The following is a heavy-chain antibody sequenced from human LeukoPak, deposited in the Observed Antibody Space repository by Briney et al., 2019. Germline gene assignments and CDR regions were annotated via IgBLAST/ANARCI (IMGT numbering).Heavy chain of an antibody. Sequence: GGSLRLSCAASGFTFSSYGMHWVRQAPGKGLEWVAVIWYDGSNKYYADSVKGRFTISRDNSKNTLYLQMNSLRAEDTAVYYCARSSYSSSWTGWSDPWGQGTLVTVSS. D-gene: IGHD6-13*01. CDR2: IWYDGSNK. CDR1: GFTFSSYG. J-gene: IGHJ5*02. V-gene: IGHV3-33*01. CDR3: ARSSYSSSWTGWSDP.